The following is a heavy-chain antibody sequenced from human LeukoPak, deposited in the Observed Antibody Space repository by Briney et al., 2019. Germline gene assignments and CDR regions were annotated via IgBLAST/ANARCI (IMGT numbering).Heavy chain of an antibody. Sequence: SETLSLTCTVSGDSIISYYWSWIRQPPGKGLEWIGYIYHSGSTNYNPSLKGRVTISADTSKDQFSLKLASVTAADTAVYYCATGYSSTWYYFDYWGQGTLVTVSS. CDR2: IYHSGST. CDR1: GDSIISYY. V-gene: IGHV4-59*01. J-gene: IGHJ4*02. D-gene: IGHD6-13*01. CDR3: ATGYSSTWYYFDY.